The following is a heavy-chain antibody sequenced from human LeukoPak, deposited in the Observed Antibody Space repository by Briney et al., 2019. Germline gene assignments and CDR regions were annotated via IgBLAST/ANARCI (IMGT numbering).Heavy chain of an antibody. CDR1: GYTLTELS. Sequence: APVKVSCKVSGYTLTELSMHWVRQAPGKGLEWMGWISAYNGNTNYSQKLQGRVTMTTDTSASTAYMELRSLRSDDTAVYYCARVDYGGNDFDYWGQGTLVTVSS. D-gene: IGHD4-23*01. J-gene: IGHJ4*02. CDR3: ARVDYGGNDFDY. V-gene: IGHV1-18*01. CDR2: ISAYNGNT.